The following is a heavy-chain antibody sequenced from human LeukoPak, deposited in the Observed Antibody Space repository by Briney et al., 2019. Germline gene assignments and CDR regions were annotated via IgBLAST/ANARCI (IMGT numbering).Heavy chain of an antibody. CDR1: GFSFEDYA. D-gene: IGHD1-26*01. J-gene: IGHJ6*02. CDR2: ISWNSGSI. CDR3: AKDGTSGSYDYYGMDV. Sequence: GGSLRLSCAGSGFSFEDYAMHWVRQAPGKGLEWVSGISWNSGSIGYADSVKGRFTISRDNAKNSLYLQMNSLRGEDTALYYCAKDGTSGSYDYYGMDVWGQGTTVTVSS. V-gene: IGHV3-9*01.